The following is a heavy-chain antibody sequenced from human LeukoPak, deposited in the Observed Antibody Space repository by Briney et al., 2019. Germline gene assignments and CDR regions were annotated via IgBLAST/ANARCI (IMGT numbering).Heavy chain of an antibody. CDR1: GFPFNRFA. J-gene: IGHJ4*02. Sequence: PGGSLRLPCTASGFPFNRFAMSWVRQAPGKGLAWVSAISGGGDAHYADSVKGRFTISRDNSKNTLFLHMNNLTADDTALYYCAKEGITGADSWGQGTLVSVSS. CDR2: ISGGGDA. V-gene: IGHV3-23*01. CDR3: AKEGITGADS.